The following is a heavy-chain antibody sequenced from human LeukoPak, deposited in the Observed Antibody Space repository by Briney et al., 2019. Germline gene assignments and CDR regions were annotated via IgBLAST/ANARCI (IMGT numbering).Heavy chain of an antibody. CDR1: GYSISSGYY. J-gene: IGHJ5*02. Sequence: PSETLSLTCTVSGYSISSGYYWGWIRQPPGKGLEWIGSIYHSGSTYYNPSLKSRVTISVDTSKNQFSLKLSSVTAADTAVYYCARQVREFGVHGFDPWGQGTLVTVSS. CDR3: ARQVREFGVHGFDP. CDR2: IYHSGST. D-gene: IGHD3-10*01. V-gene: IGHV4-38-2*02.